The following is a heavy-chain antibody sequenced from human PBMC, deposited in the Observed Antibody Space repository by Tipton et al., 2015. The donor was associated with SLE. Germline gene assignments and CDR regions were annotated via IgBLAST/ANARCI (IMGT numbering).Heavy chain of an antibody. J-gene: IGHJ4*02. Sequence: SLRLSCAASGFSVNIYSLNWVRQAPGKGLEWVSYISSTSSVIYYADSVKGRFTISRDNAKNTLYLQMNSLRAEDTAVYYCARGLLSDYGIDSWGQGTLVTVSS. V-gene: IGHV3-48*04. D-gene: IGHD4-17*01. CDR1: GFSVNIYS. CDR2: ISSTSSVI. CDR3: ARGLLSDYGIDS.